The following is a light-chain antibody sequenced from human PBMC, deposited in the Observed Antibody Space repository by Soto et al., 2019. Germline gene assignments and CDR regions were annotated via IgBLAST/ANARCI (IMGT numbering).Light chain of an antibody. CDR2: ATS. CDR1: QSVSSN. V-gene: IGKV3-15*01. J-gene: IGKJ4*01. CDR3: QHYNNWPLT. Sequence: EIVMTQSPATLSVSPGERASLSYRASQSVSSNLAWYQQKPGQTPRLLIYATSTRATGIPARFSGSGSGTEFTLTISSLQSEDFAVYYCQHYNNWPLTFGGGTKVEIK.